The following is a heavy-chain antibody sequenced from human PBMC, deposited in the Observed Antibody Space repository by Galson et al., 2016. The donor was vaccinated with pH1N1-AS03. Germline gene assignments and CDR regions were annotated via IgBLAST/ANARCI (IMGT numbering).Heavy chain of an antibody. CDR3: ARGAGWETSE. V-gene: IGHV4-59*01. Sequence: ETLSLTCSVSPYSITHDYWHWIRQAPGSGPQWVGLTKYNGATHYNPSLQSRVTISIDTSKNQFSLRVYSVTSADAAVYYCARGAGWETSEWGQGTLVTVSS. D-gene: IGHD1-26*01. CDR2: TKYNGAT. CDR1: PYSITHDY. J-gene: IGHJ4*02.